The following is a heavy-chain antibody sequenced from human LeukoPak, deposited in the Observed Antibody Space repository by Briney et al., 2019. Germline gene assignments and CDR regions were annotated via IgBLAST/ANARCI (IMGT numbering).Heavy chain of an antibody. CDR3: ARQTAAMDPVAIDY. CDR2: IYPDDSDT. D-gene: IGHD5-18*01. J-gene: IGHJ4*02. Sequence: GESLKISCTGSGYSFTSYWIGWVRQMPGKGLEWMGIIYPDDSDTRYSPSFQGQVTISADKSISTAYLQWSSLKASDTAMYYCARQTAAMDPVAIDYWGQGTLVTVSS. V-gene: IGHV5-51*01. CDR1: GYSFTSYW.